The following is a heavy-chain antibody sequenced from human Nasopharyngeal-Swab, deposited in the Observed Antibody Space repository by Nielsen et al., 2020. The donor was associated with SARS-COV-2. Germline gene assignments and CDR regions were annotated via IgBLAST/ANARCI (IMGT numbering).Heavy chain of an antibody. CDR2: IYYSGST. J-gene: IGHJ4*02. CDR1: GCSLSCYY. D-gene: IGHD6-19*01. Sequence: LETLSLTCTFSGCSLSCYYWSWIRQPPGKGLEWIGYIYYSGSTNYNPSLKSRVTISVDTSKNQFSLKLSSVTAADTAVYYCARRAGSGWYGYWGQGTLVTVSS. CDR3: ARRAGSGWYGY. V-gene: IGHV4-59*01.